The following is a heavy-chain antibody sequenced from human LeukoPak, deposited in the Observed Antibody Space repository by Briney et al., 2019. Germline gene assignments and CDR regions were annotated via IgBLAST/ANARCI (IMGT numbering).Heavy chain of an antibody. CDR3: ARGVVIAPQTFDY. Sequence: SETLSLTCSASGYSISSGHNWGWIRQAPGKGLEWIGSIYHSGETYYNPSLKSRVTISVDTSKNQFSLKLSSVTAADTAVYYCARGVVIAPQTFDYWGQGTLVTVSS. CDR2: IYHSGET. D-gene: IGHD2-21*01. CDR1: GYSISSGHN. V-gene: IGHV4-38-2*01. J-gene: IGHJ4*02.